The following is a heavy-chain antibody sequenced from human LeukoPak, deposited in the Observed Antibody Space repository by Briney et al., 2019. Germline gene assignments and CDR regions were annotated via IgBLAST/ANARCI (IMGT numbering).Heavy chain of an antibody. CDR1: GFTFFDYG. CDR3: AKPRSVSSFLGDDAFDI. V-gene: IGHV3-23*01. J-gene: IGHJ3*02. Sequence: GGSLRLSCAASGFTFFDYGMTWVRQAPGKGLDWVSSISGSGGSTYYADSVKGRFTISRDNSKNTLYLQMNSLRAEDTAVYYCAKPRSVSSFLGDDAFDIWGQGTMVTVSS. CDR2: ISGSGGST. D-gene: IGHD6-13*01.